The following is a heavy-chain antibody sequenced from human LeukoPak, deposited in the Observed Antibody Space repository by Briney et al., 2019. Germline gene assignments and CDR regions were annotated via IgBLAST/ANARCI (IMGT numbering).Heavy chain of an antibody. CDR1: GFTFSSYA. CDR2: ISGSGGST. V-gene: IGHV3-23*01. J-gene: IGHJ4*02. CDR3: ATWTNYYDSSGYPFDC. D-gene: IGHD3-22*01. Sequence: AGGSLRLSCAASGFTFSSYAMSWVRQAPGKGLEWVSAISGSGGSTYYAGSVKGRFTISRDNSKNTLYLQMNSLRAEDTAVYYCATWTNYYDSSGYPFDCWGQGTLVTVSS.